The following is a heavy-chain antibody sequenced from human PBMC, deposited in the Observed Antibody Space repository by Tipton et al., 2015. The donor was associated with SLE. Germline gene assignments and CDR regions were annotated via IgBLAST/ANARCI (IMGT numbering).Heavy chain of an antibody. Sequence: LRLSCAVYGGSFSGYYWSWIRQPPGKGLEWIGEINHSGSTNYNPSLKSRVTISVDTSKNQFSLRLSSVAAADTAVYYCARLSYYGDYFDYWGQGSLVTVSS. CDR2: INHSGST. CDR3: ARLSYYGDYFDY. V-gene: IGHV4-34*01. J-gene: IGHJ4*02. D-gene: IGHD4-17*01. CDR1: GGSFSGYY.